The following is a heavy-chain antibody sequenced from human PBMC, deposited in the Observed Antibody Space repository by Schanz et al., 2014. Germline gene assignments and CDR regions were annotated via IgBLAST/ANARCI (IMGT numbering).Heavy chain of an antibody. CDR1: GFTISSYS. CDR2: ISSSSSYI. Sequence: EVHLVESGGGLVKRGGSLRLSCAASGFTISSYSMNWVRQAPGKGLEWVSSISSSSSYIYYADSVKGRFTISRDNAKNSLYLQMNSLRAEDTAVYYCAREEGWGIAAAGPKHYYYGMDVWGQGTTVTDSS. CDR3: AREEGWGIAAAGPKHYYYGMDV. D-gene: IGHD6-13*01. J-gene: IGHJ6*02. V-gene: IGHV3-21*01.